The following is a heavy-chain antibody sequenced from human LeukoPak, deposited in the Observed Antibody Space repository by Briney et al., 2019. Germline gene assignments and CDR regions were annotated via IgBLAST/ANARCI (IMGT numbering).Heavy chain of an antibody. CDR2: IYTSGST. D-gene: IGHD1-26*01. CDR3: ARGGYVGSYFRAFDI. Sequence: PSETLSLTCTVSGGSISSYYWSWIRQPAGKGLEWIGRIYTSGSTNYNPSLKSRVTMSVDTSKNQFSLKLSSVTAADTAVYYCARGGYVGSYFRAFDIWGQGTVVTVSS. V-gene: IGHV4-4*07. CDR1: GGSISSYY. J-gene: IGHJ3*02.